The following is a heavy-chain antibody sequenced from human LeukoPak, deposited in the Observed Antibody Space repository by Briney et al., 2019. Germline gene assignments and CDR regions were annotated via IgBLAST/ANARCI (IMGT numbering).Heavy chain of an antibody. V-gene: IGHV1-8*02. D-gene: IGHD2-2*01. Sequence: ASVKVSCKASRYTFTTYAMNWVRQATGQGLEWMGWMNPNSGNTGYAQKFQGRVTMTRNTSISTAYMELSSLRSEDTAVYYCAREGDCSSTSCYPSTYYYYGMDVWGQGTTVTVSS. CDR1: RYTFTTYA. CDR3: AREGDCSSTSCYPSTYYYYGMDV. J-gene: IGHJ6*02. CDR2: MNPNSGNT.